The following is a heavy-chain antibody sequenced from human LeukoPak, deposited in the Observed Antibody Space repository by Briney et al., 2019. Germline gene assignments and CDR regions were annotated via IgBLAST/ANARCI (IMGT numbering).Heavy chain of an antibody. Sequence: GGSLRLSCAASGFTFSSYWMSWVRQAPGKGLEGVANIKQYGSEKYYVHSVKGRFTISRDNAKNSLYLQMNSLRAEDTAVYYCARSAYYYGSGSPLGYWGRGALVTVS. CDR1: GFTFSSYW. D-gene: IGHD3-10*01. CDR3: ARSAYYYGSGSPLGY. J-gene: IGHJ4*02. CDR2: IKQYGSEK. V-gene: IGHV3-7*01.